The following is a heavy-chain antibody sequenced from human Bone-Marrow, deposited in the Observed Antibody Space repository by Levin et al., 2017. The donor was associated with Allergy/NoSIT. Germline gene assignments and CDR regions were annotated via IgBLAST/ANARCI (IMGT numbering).Heavy chain of an antibody. CDR3: ARVAVAWDVDY. CDR1: GFTFNNYE. Sequence: GGSLRLSCVASGFTFNNYEMKWVRQAPGKGLEWLSYINSASSTKYYADSVKGRFTISRDNAKNSLYLQMHSLRAEDTAVYYCARVAVAWDVDYWGQGTLVTVSS. V-gene: IGHV3-48*03. D-gene: IGHD1-26*01. CDR2: INSASSTK. J-gene: IGHJ4*02.